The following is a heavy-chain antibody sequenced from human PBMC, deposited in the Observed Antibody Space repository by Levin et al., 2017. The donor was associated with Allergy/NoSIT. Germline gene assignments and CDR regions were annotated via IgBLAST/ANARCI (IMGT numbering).Heavy chain of an antibody. Sequence: SQTLSLTCAISGDSFSANSPAWNWIRQSPSRGLEWLGRTYYRSNKWYYDYAESVKSRITIDADTSKNQFSLHLNSVTPEDTAVYYCARDWLGDYFDYWGQGTLVTVPS. V-gene: IGHV6-1*01. J-gene: IGHJ4*02. CDR1: GDSFSANSPA. D-gene: IGHD3-10*01. CDR2: TYYRSNKWYY. CDR3: ARDWLGDYFDY.